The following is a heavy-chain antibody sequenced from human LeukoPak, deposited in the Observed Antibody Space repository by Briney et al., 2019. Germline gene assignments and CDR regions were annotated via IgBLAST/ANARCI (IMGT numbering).Heavy chain of an antibody. CDR3: ARDWYCSSSICYTDRNWFDP. J-gene: IGHJ5*02. V-gene: IGHV3-11*05. CDR1: GFTFSDFY. CDR2: ISTTSSYT. Sequence: GGSLRLSCAASGFTFSDFYMSWIRQAPGKGLEWVSYISTTSSYTDYADSVRGRFTISRDNAKNLLYLQMNSLRPEDTAVYYCARDWYCSSSICYTDRNWFDPWGQGTLVTVSS. D-gene: IGHD2-2*02.